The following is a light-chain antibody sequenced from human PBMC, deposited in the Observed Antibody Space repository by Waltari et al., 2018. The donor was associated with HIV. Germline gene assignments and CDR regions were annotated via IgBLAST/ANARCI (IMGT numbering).Light chain of an antibody. V-gene: IGKV2-28*01. J-gene: IGKJ4*01. CDR3: MQSLQTRT. Sequence: IVMTQSPLSLPVTPGEPASISCRSSQSLLHSNGFNYLDWYLQKPGQSPQLLIYLGSNRASGVPDRFSGSGSGTDFTLKISRVEAEDVGVYYCMQSLQTRTFGGGTKVEIK. CDR1: QSLLHSNGFNY. CDR2: LGS.